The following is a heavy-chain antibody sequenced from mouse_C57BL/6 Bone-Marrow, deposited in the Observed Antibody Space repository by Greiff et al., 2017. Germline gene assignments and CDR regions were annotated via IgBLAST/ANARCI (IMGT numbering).Heavy chain of an antibody. V-gene: IGHV14-3*01. J-gene: IGHJ1*03. CDR3: ARRYYGSSYIWYFDV. D-gene: IGHD1-1*01. CDR1: GFNIKNTY. Sequence: EVQLQQSVAELVRPGASVKLSCTASGFNIKNTYMHWVKQRPEQGLEWIGRIDPANGNTKYAPKFQGKATITADTSSNTAYLQLSSLTSEDTAIYYCARRYYGSSYIWYFDVWGTGTTVTVSS. CDR2: IDPANGNT.